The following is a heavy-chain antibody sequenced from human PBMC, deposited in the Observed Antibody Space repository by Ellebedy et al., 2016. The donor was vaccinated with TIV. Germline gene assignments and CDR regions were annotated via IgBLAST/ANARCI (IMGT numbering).Heavy chain of an antibody. Sequence: SVKVSCXASGGTFSSYAISWVRQAPGQGLEWMGGIIPIFGTANYAQKFQGRVTITADESTSTAYMELSSLRSEDTAVYYCASGDILTGYDVAGGFDPWGQGTLVTVSS. CDR2: IIPIFGTA. CDR1: GGTFSSYA. J-gene: IGHJ5*02. CDR3: ASGDILTGYDVAGGFDP. D-gene: IGHD3-9*01. V-gene: IGHV1-69*13.